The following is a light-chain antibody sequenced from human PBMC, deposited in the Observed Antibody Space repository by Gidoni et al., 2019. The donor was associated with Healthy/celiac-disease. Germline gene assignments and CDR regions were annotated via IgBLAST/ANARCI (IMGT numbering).Light chain of an antibody. CDR1: QSVSSY. CDR2: YAS. J-gene: IGKJ4*01. V-gene: IGKV3-11*01. CDR3: QQRSNWPLT. Sequence: ELVLTQSPATLSLSPGERATLSCRASQSVSSYLAWYQQKPGQAPRLLIYYASNRATGIPARFSGSGCGTDFTLTISSLEHEEFAVYYCQQRSNWPLTFGGGTKVEIK.